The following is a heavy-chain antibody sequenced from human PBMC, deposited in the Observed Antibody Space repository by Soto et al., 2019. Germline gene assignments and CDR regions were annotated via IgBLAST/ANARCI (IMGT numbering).Heavy chain of an antibody. Sequence: SVKVSCKASGFTFTSSAVQWVRQARGQRLEWIGWIVVGSGNTNYAQKFQERVTITRDMSTSTAYMELNSLRAEDTAVYYCARVNYYGSGSYRPLDYWGQGTLVTVSS. CDR3: ARVNYYGSGSYRPLDY. CDR1: GFTFTSSA. CDR2: IVVGSGNT. J-gene: IGHJ4*02. V-gene: IGHV1-58*01. D-gene: IGHD3-10*01.